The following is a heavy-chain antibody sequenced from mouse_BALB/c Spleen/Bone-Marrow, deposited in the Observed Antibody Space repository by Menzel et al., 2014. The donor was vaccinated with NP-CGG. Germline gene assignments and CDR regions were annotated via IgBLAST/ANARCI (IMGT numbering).Heavy chain of an antibody. CDR3: ARGGNWDDFDV. CDR1: GFTFSTFG. D-gene: IGHD4-1*01. Sequence: EVQRVESGGGLVQPGGSRKLSCAASGFTFSTFGMHWVRQAPEKGLEWVAYISSGSTAIFYADTLKGRFTISRDNPENTLFLQMTSLRSEDTAMYYCARGGNWDDFDVWGAGTTVTVSS. CDR2: ISSGSTAI. V-gene: IGHV5-17*02. J-gene: IGHJ1*01.